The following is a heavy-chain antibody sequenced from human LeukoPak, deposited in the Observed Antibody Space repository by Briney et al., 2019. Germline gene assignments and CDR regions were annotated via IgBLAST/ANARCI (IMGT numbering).Heavy chain of an antibody. V-gene: IGHV4-59*01. CDR3: ARGYSYGPMDY. D-gene: IGHD5-18*01. Sequence: SETLSLTCAVYGGSFSGYYWSWIRQPPGKGLEWIGYIYYSGSTNYNPSLKSRVTISVDTSKNQFSLKLSSVTAADTAVYYCARGYSYGPMDYWGQGTLVTVSS. CDR2: IYYSGST. CDR1: GGSFSGYY. J-gene: IGHJ4*02.